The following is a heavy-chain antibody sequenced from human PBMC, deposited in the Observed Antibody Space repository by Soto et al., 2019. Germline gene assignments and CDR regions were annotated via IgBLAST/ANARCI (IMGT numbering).Heavy chain of an antibody. V-gene: IGHV1-2*02. CDR2: IDPNSGGT. Sequence: KVSCKASGYIFTGYYIHWVRQAPGQGLEWMGWIDPNSGGTKYAPKFQGRVTVTRDTSITTAYMDLIRLTSDDTAVYYCAKGTVLGDYYYGPDVWGQGTMVTVSS. D-gene: IGHD6-6*01. CDR1: GYIFTGYY. CDR3: AKGTVLGDYYYGPDV. J-gene: IGHJ6*02.